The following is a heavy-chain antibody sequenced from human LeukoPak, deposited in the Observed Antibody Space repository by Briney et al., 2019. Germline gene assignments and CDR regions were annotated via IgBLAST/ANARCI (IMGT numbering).Heavy chain of an antibody. J-gene: IGHJ6*02. CDR1: GGSINSGGYY. Sequence: TPSETLSLTCTVSGGSINSGGYYWSWIRQLPGKGLEWIGYISPAGRTYYSPSLKGRAMISEDTSKNQFSLKLCSVTAADTALYYCTGAVASSVRAYCMDVWGQGTTVTVSS. CDR3: TGAVASSVRAYCMDV. V-gene: IGHV4-31*03. CDR2: ISPAGRT. D-gene: IGHD6-19*01.